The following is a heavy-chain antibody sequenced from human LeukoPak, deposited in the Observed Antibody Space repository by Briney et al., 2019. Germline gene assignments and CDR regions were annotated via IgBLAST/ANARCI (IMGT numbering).Heavy chain of an antibody. V-gene: IGHV1-18*01. D-gene: IGHD2-21*02. J-gene: IGHJ4*02. CDR1: GYTFTSYG. CDR2: ISAYNGNT. Sequence: ASVKVSCKASGYTFTSYGISWVRQAPGQGLEWMGWISAYNGNTNYAQKLQGRVTMTTDTSTSTAYMELRSLRSDDTAVYYCARAVRLVTAILSEDDYWGQGTLVTVSS. CDR3: ARAVRLVTAILSEDDY.